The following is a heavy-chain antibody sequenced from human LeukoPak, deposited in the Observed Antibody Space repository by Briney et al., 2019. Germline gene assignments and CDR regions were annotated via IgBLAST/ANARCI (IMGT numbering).Heavy chain of an antibody. CDR2: IYYSGST. CDR3: ARVESGWYFDL. CDR1: GGSISSYY. Sequence: SEILSLTCTVSGGSISSYYWSWIRQPPGKGLEWIGYIYYSGSTNYNPSLKSRVTISVDTSKNQFSLKLSSVTAADTAVYYCARVESGWYFDLWGRGTLVTVSS. D-gene: IGHD5-24*01. V-gene: IGHV4-59*01. J-gene: IGHJ2*01.